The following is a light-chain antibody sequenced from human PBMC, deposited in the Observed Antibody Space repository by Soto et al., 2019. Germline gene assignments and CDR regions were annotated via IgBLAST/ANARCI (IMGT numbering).Light chain of an antibody. CDR3: QHYGSSRWT. V-gene: IGKV3-20*01. CDR2: AAS. J-gene: IGKJ1*01. Sequence: EIVLTQSPGTLSLSPGERATLSCRASQSVASSYLAWYQQKPGQAPRLLIYAASSRATGIPDRFSGSGSGTDFTLTISRLEPEDFAVYYCQHYGSSRWTFGQGNKVEIK. CDR1: QSVASSY.